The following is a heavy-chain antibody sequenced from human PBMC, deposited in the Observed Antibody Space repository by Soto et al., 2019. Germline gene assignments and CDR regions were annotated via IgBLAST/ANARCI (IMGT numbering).Heavy chain of an antibody. J-gene: IGHJ2*01. CDR1: GYTFTSYG. CDR3: ARDYGIAAAGPGFDL. Sequence: GASVKVSCKASGYTFTSYGISWVRQAPGQGLEWMGWISAYNGNTNYAQKLQGRVTMTTDTSTSTAYMELRSLRSDDTAVYYCARDYGIAAAGPGFDLWGRGTLVTVSS. V-gene: IGHV1-18*01. CDR2: ISAYNGNT. D-gene: IGHD6-13*01.